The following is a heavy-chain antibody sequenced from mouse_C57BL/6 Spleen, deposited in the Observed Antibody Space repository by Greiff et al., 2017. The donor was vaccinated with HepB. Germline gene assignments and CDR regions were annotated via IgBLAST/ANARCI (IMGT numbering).Heavy chain of an antibody. Sequence: EVKVEESGEGLVKPGGSLKLSCAASGFTFSSYAMSWVRQTPEKRLEWVAYISSGGDYIYYADTVKGRFTISRDNARNTLYLQMSSLKSEDTAMYYCTRESFYYGSSFFDYWGQGTTLTVSS. V-gene: IGHV5-9-1*02. CDR1: GFTFSSYA. CDR2: ISSGGDYI. CDR3: TRESFYYGSSFFDY. D-gene: IGHD1-1*01. J-gene: IGHJ2*01.